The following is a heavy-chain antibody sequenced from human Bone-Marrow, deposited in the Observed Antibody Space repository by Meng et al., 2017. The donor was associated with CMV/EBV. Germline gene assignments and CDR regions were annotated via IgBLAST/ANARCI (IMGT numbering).Heavy chain of an antibody. J-gene: IGHJ5*02. Sequence: SVKVSCKASGGTFSSYAISWVRQAPGQGLEWMGGIIPIFGTANYAQKFQGRVTITTDESTSTAYMELSSLRSEDTAVYYCARDAIAAHSWWFDPWGQGILVTVSS. CDR2: IIPIFGTA. CDR1: GGTFSSYA. V-gene: IGHV1-69*05. CDR3: ARDAIAAHSWWFDP. D-gene: IGHD6-6*01.